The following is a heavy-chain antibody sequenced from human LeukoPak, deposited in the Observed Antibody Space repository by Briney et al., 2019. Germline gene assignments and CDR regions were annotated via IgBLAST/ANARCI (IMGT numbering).Heavy chain of an antibody. Sequence: TGGSLRLSCAASGFTFCDYDMHWVRHAPGKGLEWVSGISWNSGSIVYADSVKGRFTISRDNAKNSLNLQMNSLRAEDTALYYCAKLAAAGKHPFDYWGQGTLVTVSS. J-gene: IGHJ4*02. V-gene: IGHV3-9*01. D-gene: IGHD6-13*01. CDR1: GFTFCDYD. CDR3: AKLAAAGKHPFDY. CDR2: ISWNSGSI.